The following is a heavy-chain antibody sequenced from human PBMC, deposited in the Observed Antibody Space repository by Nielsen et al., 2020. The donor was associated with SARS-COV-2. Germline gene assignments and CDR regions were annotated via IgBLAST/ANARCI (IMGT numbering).Heavy chain of an antibody. CDR3: ARAAGYCSGGSCYSGGWFDP. J-gene: IGHJ5*02. V-gene: IGHV3-23*01. CDR2: ISGSGGST. D-gene: IGHD2-15*01. Sequence: WIRQPPGKGLEWVSAISGSGGSTYYADSVKGRFTISRDNSKNTLYLQMNSLRAEDTAVYYCARAAGYCSGGSCYSGGWFDPWGQGTLVTVSS.